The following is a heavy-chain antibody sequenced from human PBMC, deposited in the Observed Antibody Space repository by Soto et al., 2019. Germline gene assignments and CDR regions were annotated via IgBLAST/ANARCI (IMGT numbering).Heavy chain of an antibody. J-gene: IGHJ6*02. CDR2: IYTSGST. D-gene: IGHD2-2*01. CDR1: GGSISSYY. V-gene: IGHV4-4*07. CDR3: ARDDIYAVVPAAPPVGMDV. Sequence: SETLSLTCTVSGGSISSYYWSWIRQPAGKGLEWIGRIYTSGSTNYNPSLKSRVTMSVDTSKNQFSLKLSSVTAADTAVYYCARDDIYAVVPAAPPVGMDVWGQGTTVTVSS.